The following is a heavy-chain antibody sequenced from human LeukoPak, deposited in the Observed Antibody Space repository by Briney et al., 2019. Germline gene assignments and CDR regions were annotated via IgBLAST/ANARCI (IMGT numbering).Heavy chain of an antibody. D-gene: IGHD6-13*01. CDR3: ARDAAGRGVFNWFDP. CDR1: GFTFSSYW. J-gene: IGHJ5*02. CDR2: IKQDGSEK. Sequence: GGSLRPSCAASGFTFSSYWMSWVRQAPGKGLEWVANIKQDGSEKYYVDSVKGRFTISRDNAKNSLYLQMNSLRAEDTAVYYCARDAAGRGVFNWFDPWGQGTLVTVSS. V-gene: IGHV3-7*01.